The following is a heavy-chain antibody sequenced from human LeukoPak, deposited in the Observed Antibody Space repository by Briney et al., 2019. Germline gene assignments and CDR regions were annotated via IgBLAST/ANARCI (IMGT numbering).Heavy chain of an antibody. V-gene: IGHV3-21*01. Sequence: GGSPRLSCAASGFTFSSYSMNWVRQAPGKGLEWVSSISSSSSYIYYADSVKGRFTISRDNAKNSLYLQMNSLRAEDTAVYYCARDCPDYGDYEDAFDIWGQGTMVTVSS. CDR3: ARDCPDYGDYEDAFDI. D-gene: IGHD4-17*01. CDR2: ISSSSSYI. J-gene: IGHJ3*02. CDR1: GFTFSSYS.